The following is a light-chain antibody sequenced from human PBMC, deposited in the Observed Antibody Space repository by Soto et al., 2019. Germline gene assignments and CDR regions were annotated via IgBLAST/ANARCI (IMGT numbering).Light chain of an antibody. CDR3: QRYNDYQYV. Sequence: DIQMTQSPSTLSASVGDRVTITCRARQSSTTWLAWYQQKPRKAPKLLIDKAINLQSGDPSRFSGSGSGTEFTLTISSQQPDDFENYYCQRYNDYQYVFGQGTKLDMK. J-gene: IGKJ2*01. CDR2: KAI. V-gene: IGKV1-5*03. CDR1: QSSTTW.